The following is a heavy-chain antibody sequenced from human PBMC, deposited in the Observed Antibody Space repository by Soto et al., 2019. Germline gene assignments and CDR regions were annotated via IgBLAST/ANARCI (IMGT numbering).Heavy chain of an antibody. D-gene: IGHD3-22*01. CDR1: GGSFSGYY. V-gene: IGHV4-34*01. Sequence: SETLSLTCAVYGGSFSGYYWSWIRQPPGKGLEWIGEINHSGSTNYNPSLKSRVTISVDTSKNQFSLKLSSVTAADTAVYYCASSYYYDSSGYFRYFDYWGQGTLVTVS. CDR2: INHSGST. CDR3: ASSYYYDSSGYFRYFDY. J-gene: IGHJ4*02.